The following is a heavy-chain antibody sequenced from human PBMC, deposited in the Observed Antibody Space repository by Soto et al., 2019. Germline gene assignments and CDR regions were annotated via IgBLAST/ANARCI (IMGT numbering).Heavy chain of an antibody. Sequence: GGSLRLSCAASGFTFSYYWMSWVRQAPGRGLEWVANIKQDGSEKYYVDSVKGRSTISRDNAKKSLYLQMNSLRAEDTAVYYCARIGDSGHDGTLGYWGQGTLVTVSS. J-gene: IGHJ4*02. V-gene: IGHV3-7*01. CDR3: ARIGDSGHDGTLGY. CDR2: IKQDGSEK. D-gene: IGHD5-12*01. CDR1: GFTFSYYW.